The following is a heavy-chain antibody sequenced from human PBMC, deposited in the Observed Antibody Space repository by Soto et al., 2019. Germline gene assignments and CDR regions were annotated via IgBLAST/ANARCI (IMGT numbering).Heavy chain of an antibody. J-gene: IGHJ5*02. Sequence: QVQLVESGGGVVQPGRSLRLSCAASGFTFSSYGMHWVRQAPGKGLEWVAVISYDGSNKYYADSVKGRFTISRDNSKNTLYLQMNSLRAEGTAVYYCAKVGTGIAVAVYLYNWFDPWGQGTLVTVSS. CDR2: ISYDGSNK. CDR1: GFTFSSYG. D-gene: IGHD6-19*01. V-gene: IGHV3-30*18. CDR3: AKVGTGIAVAVYLYNWFDP.